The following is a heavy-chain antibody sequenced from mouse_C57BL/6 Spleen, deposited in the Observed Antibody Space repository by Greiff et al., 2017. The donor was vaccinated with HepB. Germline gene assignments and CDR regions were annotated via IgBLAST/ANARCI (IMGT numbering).Heavy chain of an antibody. D-gene: IGHD2-5*01. J-gene: IGHJ1*03. CDR2: INPSSGYT. CDR1: GYTFTSYW. CDR3: ASGPVYSNYFTTSYWYFDV. V-gene: IGHV1-7*01. Sequence: QVQLQQSGAELAKPGASVKLSCKASGYTFTSYWMHWVKQRPGQGLEWIGYINPSSGYTKYNQKFKDKATLTADKSSSTAYMQLSSLTYEDSAVYYCASGPVYSNYFTTSYWYFDVWGTGTTVTVSS.